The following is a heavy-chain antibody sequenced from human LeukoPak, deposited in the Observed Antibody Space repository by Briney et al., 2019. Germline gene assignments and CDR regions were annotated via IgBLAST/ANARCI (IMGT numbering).Heavy chain of an antibody. CDR3: AKRGVVIRVILVGFHKEAYYFDS. CDR1: GITLSNYG. Sequence: PGGSPRLSCAVSGITLSNYGMSWVRQAPGRGLEWVAGISGSGGGTNYAESVKGRFIISRDNPKNTLYLQMNSLRAEDTAVYFCAKRGVVIRVILVGFHKEAYYFDSWGQGALVTVSS. V-gene: IGHV3-23*01. J-gene: IGHJ4*02. D-gene: IGHD3-22*01. CDR2: ISGSGGGT.